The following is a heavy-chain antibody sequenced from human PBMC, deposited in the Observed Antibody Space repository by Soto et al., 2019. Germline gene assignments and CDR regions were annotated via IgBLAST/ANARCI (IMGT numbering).Heavy chain of an antibody. CDR1: GGTFSTYD. V-gene: IGHV1-69*01. J-gene: IGHJ4*02. D-gene: IGHD5-12*01. CDR3: AINEGTDGYKFAY. CDR2: IIPLLGTA. Sequence: QVQLVQSGAEVKKPGSSVKVSCKAAGGTFSTYDICWVRQAPGQGLEWMGGIIPLLGTANYAQKFQGRATIIADESTRTAYMELRRLRSEDTAVYYCAINEGTDGYKFAYWGQGTLVTVSS.